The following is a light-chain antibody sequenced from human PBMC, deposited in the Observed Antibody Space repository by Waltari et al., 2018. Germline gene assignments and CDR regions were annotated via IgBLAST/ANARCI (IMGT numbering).Light chain of an antibody. Sequence: SYDLTQPPSVSVSPGQTASITPSGDQLGDKYPYWYQQKPGQSPVLVIYQDTKRPSGIPERFSGSNSGNTATLTISGTQALDEADYYCQAWDSSTAVVFGGGTKLTVL. J-gene: IGLJ2*01. V-gene: IGLV3-1*01. CDR2: QDT. CDR1: QLGDKY. CDR3: QAWDSSTAVV.